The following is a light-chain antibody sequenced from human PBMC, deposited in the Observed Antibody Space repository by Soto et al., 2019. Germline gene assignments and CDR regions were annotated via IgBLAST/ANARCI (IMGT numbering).Light chain of an antibody. Sequence: QSVLTQPASVSGSPGQSITISCTGTGSDVGGYNYVSWYQQHPGKAPKLMIYDVSNRPSGVSNRFSGSKSGNTASLTISGLQAEDEADYYCSSYTRSSTHVFGTGTKVTVL. CDR3: SSYTRSSTHV. CDR1: GSDVGGYNY. V-gene: IGLV2-14*01. CDR2: DVS. J-gene: IGLJ1*01.